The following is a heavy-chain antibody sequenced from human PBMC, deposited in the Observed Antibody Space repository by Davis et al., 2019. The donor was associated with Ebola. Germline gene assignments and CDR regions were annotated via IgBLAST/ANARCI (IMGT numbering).Heavy chain of an antibody. CDR2: IGGTGDTI. CDR1: GVTFSNHA. D-gene: IGHD6-19*01. CDR3: AKDTSNVWFDV. Sequence: PGGSLRLSCAASGVTFSNHAMGWVRHAPEKGLEWVSGIGGTGDTIYYSDSVKGRFTISSDNSKNTLYLQMNSLRVEDTAIYYCAKDTSNVWFDVWGPGTMVTVSS. J-gene: IGHJ3*01. V-gene: IGHV3-23*01.